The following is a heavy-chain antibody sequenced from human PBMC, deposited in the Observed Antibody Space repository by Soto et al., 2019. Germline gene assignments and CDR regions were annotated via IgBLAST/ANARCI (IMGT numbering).Heavy chain of an antibody. CDR2: ISYDGSNK. Sequence: QVQLVESGGGVVQPGRSLRLSCAASGFTFSSYAMHWVRQAPGKGLEWVAVISYDGSNKYYADSVKGRLTISRDKSKNTLYLQMNSLRAEDTAVYYCAGSGLFDYWGQGTLVTVSS. CDR3: AGSGLFDY. CDR1: GFTFSSYA. V-gene: IGHV3-30-3*01. J-gene: IGHJ4*02. D-gene: IGHD3-3*01.